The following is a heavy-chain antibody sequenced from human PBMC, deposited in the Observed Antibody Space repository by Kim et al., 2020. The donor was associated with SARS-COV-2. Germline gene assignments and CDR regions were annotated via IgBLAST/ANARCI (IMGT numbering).Heavy chain of an antibody. D-gene: IGHD1-26*01. Sequence: SETLSLTCTVSGGSISSSSYYWGWIRQPPGKGLEWIGSIYYSGSTYYNPSLKSRVTISVDTSKNQFSLKLSSVTAADTAVYYCARLFVGLGEWELLRGYFDYWGQGTLVTVSS. CDR3: ARLFVGLGEWELLRGYFDY. J-gene: IGHJ4*02. CDR2: IYYSGST. V-gene: IGHV4-39*01. CDR1: GGSISSSSYY.